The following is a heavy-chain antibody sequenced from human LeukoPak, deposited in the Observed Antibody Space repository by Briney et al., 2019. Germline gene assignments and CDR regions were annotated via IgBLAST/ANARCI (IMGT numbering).Heavy chain of an antibody. V-gene: IGHV1-69*06. CDR2: IMPMFGKT. D-gene: IGHD2-2*01. J-gene: IGHJ4*02. Sequence: SVKVSCKASGYTFTSYGISWVRQAPGQGLEWMGGIMPMFGKTNYAQKFQGRVTTTADKATSTAYMELSSLRSEDAAVYYCAGGRTDIVVVPATLRNYYFDYWGQGTLVTVSS. CDR1: GYTFTSYG. CDR3: AGGRTDIVVVPATLRNYYFDY.